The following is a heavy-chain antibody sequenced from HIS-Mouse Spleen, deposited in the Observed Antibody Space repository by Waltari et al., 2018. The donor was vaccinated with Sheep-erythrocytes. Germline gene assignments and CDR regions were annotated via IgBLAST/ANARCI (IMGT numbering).Heavy chain of an antibody. V-gene: IGHV3-21*01. CDR3: ARDSTSDAFDI. CDR1: GFTFSSYS. D-gene: IGHD6-6*01. J-gene: IGHJ3*02. CDR2: ISSRRNSR. Sequence: EVQLVESGGGLVKPGGSLRLSCAASGFTFSSYSMNWVRQAPGKGMEGVSSISSRRNSRYYADSVKGRFTIARDNAKNSLYLQMNSLRAEDTAVYYCARDSTSDAFDIWGQGTMVTVSS.